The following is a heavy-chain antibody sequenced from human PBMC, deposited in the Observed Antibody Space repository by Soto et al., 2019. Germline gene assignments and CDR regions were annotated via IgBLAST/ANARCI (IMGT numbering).Heavy chain of an antibody. Sequence: GGSLRLSCSASGFTFSSYTMHWVRLAPGKGLEYVSAISNNGGSTYYADSVKGRFTISRDNSKNTLYLQMSSLRVEDTAVYYCMTASFSYYYDSGGYPTWGQGTLVTVSS. J-gene: IGHJ5*02. V-gene: IGHV3-64D*06. CDR2: ISNNGGST. CDR3: MTASFSYYYDSGGYPT. D-gene: IGHD3-22*01. CDR1: GFTFSSYT.